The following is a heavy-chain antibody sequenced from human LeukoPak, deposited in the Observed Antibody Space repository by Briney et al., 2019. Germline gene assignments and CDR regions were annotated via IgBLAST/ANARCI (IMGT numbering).Heavy chain of an antibody. CDR1: GYTFTSYG. CDR3: ARGSYYYGSGSLIDY. V-gene: IGHV1-8*01. Sequence: ASVKVSCKASGYTFTSYGFSWVRQATGQGLEWMGWMNPNSGNTGYAQKFQGRVTITRNTSISTAYMELSSLRSEDTAVYYCARGSYYYGSGSLIDYWGQGTLVTVSS. J-gene: IGHJ4*02. D-gene: IGHD3-10*01. CDR2: MNPNSGNT.